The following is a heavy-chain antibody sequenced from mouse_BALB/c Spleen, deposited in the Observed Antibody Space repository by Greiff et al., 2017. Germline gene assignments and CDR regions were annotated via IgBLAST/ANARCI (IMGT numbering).Heavy chain of an antibody. Sequence: EVQVVESGGGLVQPGGSLKLSCAASGFTFSSYTMSWVRQTPEKRLEWVAYISNGGGSTYYPDTVKGRFTISRDNAKNTLYLQMSSLKSEDTAMYYCARQGGTWAMDYWGQGTSVTVSS. D-gene: IGHD4-1*01. CDR2: ISNGGGST. V-gene: IGHV5-12-2*01. J-gene: IGHJ4*01. CDR1: GFTFSSYT. CDR3: ARQGGTWAMDY.